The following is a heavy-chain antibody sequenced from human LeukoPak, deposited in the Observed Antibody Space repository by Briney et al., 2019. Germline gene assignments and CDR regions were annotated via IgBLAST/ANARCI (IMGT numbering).Heavy chain of an antibody. D-gene: IGHD1-26*01. CDR1: GFTFSRYS. CDR3: ARAPYSGSYHAFDI. CDR2: ISSNGGST. V-gene: IGHV3-64*01. Sequence: GGSLRLSCAASGFTFSRYSMHWVRQAPGKGLEYVSAISSNGGSTYYANSVKGRFTISRDNSKNTLYLQMGSLRAEDMAVYYCARAPYSGSYHAFDIWGQGTMVTVSS. J-gene: IGHJ3*02.